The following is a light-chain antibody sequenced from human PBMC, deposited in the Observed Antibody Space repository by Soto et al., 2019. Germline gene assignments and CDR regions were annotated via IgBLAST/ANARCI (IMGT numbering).Light chain of an antibody. J-gene: IGKJ1*01. CDR3: QQYNSYPWT. CDR2: GVS. V-gene: IGKV3-20*01. Sequence: PGERATLSFRASQSVSSNSLAWYQQKPGQAPRLLIYGVSSRATGIPDRFSGSGSGTDFTLTISSLQPEDFATYYCQQYNSYPWTFGQGTKVDIK. CDR1: QSVSSNS.